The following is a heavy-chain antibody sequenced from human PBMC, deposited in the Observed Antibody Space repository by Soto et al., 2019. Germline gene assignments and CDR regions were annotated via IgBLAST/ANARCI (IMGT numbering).Heavy chain of an antibody. J-gene: IGHJ5*01. CDR1: GFTLSSFS. CDR3: ARDSYSSLFDS. Sequence: GGSLRLSCVGSGFTLSSFSMSWVRQTPGKGLEWVSSITTGNDYISYADSVKGRFTISRDNAKNSLFLRMNSLRADDTALYFCARDSYSSLFDSWGQGTLVTVSS. D-gene: IGHD6-19*01. V-gene: IGHV3-21*01. CDR2: ITTGNDYI.